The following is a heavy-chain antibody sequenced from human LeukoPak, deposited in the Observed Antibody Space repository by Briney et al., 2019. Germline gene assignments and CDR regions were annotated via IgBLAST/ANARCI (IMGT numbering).Heavy chain of an antibody. Sequence: GASVEVSCKASGYTFTGYYMHWVRQAPGQGLEWMGWINPNSGGTNYAQKFQGRVTMTRDTSISTAYMELSRLRSDDTAVYYCASESSSGWYPTYYFDYWGQGTLVTVSS. CDR3: ASESSSGWYPTYYFDY. V-gene: IGHV1-2*02. J-gene: IGHJ4*02. CDR2: INPNSGGT. CDR1: GYTFTGYY. D-gene: IGHD6-19*01.